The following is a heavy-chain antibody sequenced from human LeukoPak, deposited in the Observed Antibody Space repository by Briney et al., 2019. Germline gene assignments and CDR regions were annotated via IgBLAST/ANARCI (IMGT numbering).Heavy chain of an antibody. V-gene: IGHV3-30-3*01. CDR1: GFTFSSYA. D-gene: IGHD6-19*01. CDR3: ARGYSSGWPFDY. J-gene: IGHJ4*02. CDR2: ISYDGSNK. Sequence: PGRSLRLSCAASGFTFSSYAMHWVRQAPGKGLEWVAVISYDGSNKYYADSVKGRFTISRDNSKNTLYLQMNSLRAEDTAVYYCARGYSSGWPFDYWGQGTLVTVSS.